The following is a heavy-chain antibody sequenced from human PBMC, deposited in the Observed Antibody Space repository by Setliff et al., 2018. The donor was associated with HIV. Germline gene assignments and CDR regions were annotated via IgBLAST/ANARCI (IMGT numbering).Heavy chain of an antibody. CDR3: VRDDDTTSHYGLFEF. Sequence: GGSLRLSCAASGFTFSSYSMNWVRQAPGKGLEWVSYISSSSSTIYYADSVKGRFTISRDDSKNTVYLQMNSLRAEDTAVYYCVRDDDTTSHYGLFEFWGQGTLVTVSS. J-gene: IGHJ4*02. CDR2: ISSSSSTI. CDR1: GFTFSSYS. V-gene: IGHV3-48*01. D-gene: IGHD3-16*01.